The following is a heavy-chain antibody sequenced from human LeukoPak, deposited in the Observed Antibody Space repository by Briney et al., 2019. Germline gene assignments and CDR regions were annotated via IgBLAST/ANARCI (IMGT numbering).Heavy chain of an antibody. CDR2: IIPIFGTA. V-gene: IGHV1-69*01. Sequence: GASVKVSCKASGGTFSSYAISWVRQAPGQGLEWMGGIIPIFGTANYAQKFQGRVTITADESTSTAYMELSSLRSEDTAVYYCARGRLWSFFFDYWGQGTLVTVSS. D-gene: IGHD5-18*01. CDR3: ARGRLWSFFFDY. J-gene: IGHJ4*02. CDR1: GGTFSSYA.